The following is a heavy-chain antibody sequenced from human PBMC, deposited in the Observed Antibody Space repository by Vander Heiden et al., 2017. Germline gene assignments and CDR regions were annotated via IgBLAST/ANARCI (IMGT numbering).Heavy chain of an antibody. CDR2: LSVSGDST. CDR1: LSTLSTSA. Sequence: VQLLESGGGLLLPGGSLRFPWPASLSTLSTSAMSWVRQAPGKGLEWVSALSVSGDSTYYADSVKGRFTISRDNSKNTLFLQMNSLRAEDTAVYYCAKDARVCGGYYCPFDYWGQGTLVTVSS. CDR3: AKDARVCGGYYCPFDY. V-gene: IGHV3-23*01. J-gene: IGHJ4*02. D-gene: IGHD1-26*01.